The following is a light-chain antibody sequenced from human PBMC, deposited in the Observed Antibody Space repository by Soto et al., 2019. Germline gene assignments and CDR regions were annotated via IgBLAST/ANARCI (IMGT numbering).Light chain of an antibody. CDR2: AAS. J-gene: IGKJ5*01. Sequence: IQMTQSPSSLSASVGDRVTITCRASQSISSYLNWYQQKPGKAPKLLIYAASSLQSGVPSRFSGSGSGTDFTLTISSLQPEDFGTYYCQQSYSTAITCGQGTRLEIK. V-gene: IGKV1-39*01. CDR1: QSISSY. CDR3: QQSYSTAIT.